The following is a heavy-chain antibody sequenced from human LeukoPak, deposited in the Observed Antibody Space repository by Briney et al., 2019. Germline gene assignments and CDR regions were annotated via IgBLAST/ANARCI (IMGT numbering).Heavy chain of an antibody. CDR1: GYSFTTYW. D-gene: IGHD4-17*01. CDR3: ARHAQGDYGDSRFDY. Sequence: GESLKISCKGSGYSFTTYWIGWVRQMPGKGLEWMGIIDPGDSDTRYSPSFQGQVTISADKSISTAYLQWSTLKASDTDMNYCARHAQGDYGDSRFDYWGLGTLVTVSS. CDR2: IDPGDSDT. J-gene: IGHJ4*02. V-gene: IGHV5-51*01.